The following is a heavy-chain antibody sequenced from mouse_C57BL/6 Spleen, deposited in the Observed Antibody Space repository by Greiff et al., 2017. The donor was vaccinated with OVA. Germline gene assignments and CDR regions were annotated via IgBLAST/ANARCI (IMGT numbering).Heavy chain of an antibody. Sequence: VQLQQPGAELVMPGASVKLSCKASGYTFTSYWMHWVKQRPGQGLEWIGEIDPSDSYTNYNQKFKGKSTLTVDKSSSTAYMQLSSLTSEDSAVYYCARWVYYDYDYFDYWGKGTTLTVSS. V-gene: IGHV1-69*01. J-gene: IGHJ2*01. CDR1: GYTFTSYW. CDR2: IDPSDSYT. CDR3: ARWVYYDYDYFDY. D-gene: IGHD2-4*01.